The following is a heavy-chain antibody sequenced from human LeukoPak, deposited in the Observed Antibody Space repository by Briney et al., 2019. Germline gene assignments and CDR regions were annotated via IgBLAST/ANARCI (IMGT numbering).Heavy chain of an antibody. CDR1: GGSISSYY. CDR3: ARHKVLWFGEHGHYYGMDV. V-gene: IGHV4-59*08. D-gene: IGHD3-10*01. CDR2: IYYSGST. Sequence: PSETLSLTCTVSGGSISSYYWSWIRQPPGKGLEWIGYIYYSGSTNYNPSLKSRVTISVDPSKNQFSLKLSSVTAADTAVYYCARHKVLWFGEHGHYYGMDVWGQGTTVTVSS. J-gene: IGHJ6*02.